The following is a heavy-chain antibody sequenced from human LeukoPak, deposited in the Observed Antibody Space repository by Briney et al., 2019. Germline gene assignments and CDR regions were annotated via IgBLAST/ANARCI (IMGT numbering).Heavy chain of an antibody. CDR2: INAGNGDT. Sequence: ASVKVSCKASGYTFNAYVIHWVRQGPGQSLEWVGCINAGNGDTTYSQKFQGRVTIARDTSASTAYMEPNSLRSEDTAVYYCARDSRYTSGWFGYSDSWGQGTLVTVSS. J-gene: IGHJ4*02. D-gene: IGHD6-19*01. V-gene: IGHV1-3*01. CDR3: ARDSRYTSGWFGYSDS. CDR1: GYTFNAYV.